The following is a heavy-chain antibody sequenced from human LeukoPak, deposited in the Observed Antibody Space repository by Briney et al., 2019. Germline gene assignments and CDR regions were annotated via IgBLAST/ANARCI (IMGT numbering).Heavy chain of an antibody. Sequence: GGSLRLFCAASGFTFSDYYMSWIRQAPGKGLEWVSYISSSSSYTNYADSVKGRFTISRDNAKNSLYLQMNSLRAEDTAVYYCARDHNDGDYWGQGTLVTVSS. CDR3: ARDHNDGDY. J-gene: IGHJ4*02. CDR2: ISSSSSYT. D-gene: IGHD3-16*01. CDR1: GFTFSDYY. V-gene: IGHV3-11*06.